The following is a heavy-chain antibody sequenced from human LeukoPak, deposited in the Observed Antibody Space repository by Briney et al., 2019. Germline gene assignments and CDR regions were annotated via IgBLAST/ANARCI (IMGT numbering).Heavy chain of an antibody. CDR1: GFTFDDYG. J-gene: IGHJ4*02. V-gene: IGHV3-20*04. Sequence: PGGSLRLSCAASGFTFDDYGMSWVRHAPGKGVEWVSGINWNGGSTEYADSVKGRFTISRDNAKNSLYLQMNSLRAEDTALYYCARGIAAAGSDYWGQGTLVTVSS. CDR3: ARGIAAAGSDY. D-gene: IGHD6-13*01. CDR2: INWNGGST.